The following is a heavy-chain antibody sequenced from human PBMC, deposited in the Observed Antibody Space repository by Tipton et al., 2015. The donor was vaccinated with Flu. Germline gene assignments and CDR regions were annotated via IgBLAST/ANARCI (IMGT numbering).Heavy chain of an antibody. V-gene: IGHV3-33*01. CDR2: IWYDGSNK. D-gene: IGHD4-17*01. Sequence: SLRLSCAASGFTFSSYGMHWVRQAPGKGLEWVAVIWYDGSNKYYADSVKGRFTISRDNSKNTLYLQMNSLRAEDTAVYYCASLGGHHGNYDKVPTWDWYFDLWGRGTLVTVSS. CDR1: GFTFSSYG. CDR3: ASLGGHHGNYDKVPTWDWYFDL. J-gene: IGHJ2*01.